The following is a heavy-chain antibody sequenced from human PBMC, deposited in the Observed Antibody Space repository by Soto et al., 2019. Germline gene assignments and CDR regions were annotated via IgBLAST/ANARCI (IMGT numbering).Heavy chain of an antibody. CDR2: IYHSVST. CDR1: GGSISSGGYS. Sequence: QLQLQESGSGLVKPSQTLSLTCAVSGGSISSGGYSWSWIRQPPGKGLEWIGYIYHSVSTYYNPSLKTRVTISVDTSKNQFSLRLSSVPAADTAVYYRARVPDYWGQGTLVTVSS. J-gene: IGHJ4*02. CDR3: ARVPDY. V-gene: IGHV4-30-2*01.